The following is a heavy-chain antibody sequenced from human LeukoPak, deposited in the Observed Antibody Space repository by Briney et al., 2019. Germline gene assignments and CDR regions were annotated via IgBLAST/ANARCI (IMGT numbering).Heavy chain of an antibody. Sequence: ASVKVSCKASGYTFTSYYMHWVRQAPGQGLEWMGIINPSGGSTSYAQKFQGRVTMTRDTSTSTVYMELSSLRSEDTAVYYCARGGYEYSSSSGYYFDYWGQGTLVTVPS. V-gene: IGHV1-46*01. CDR1: GYTFTSYY. J-gene: IGHJ4*02. D-gene: IGHD6-6*01. CDR2: INPSGGST. CDR3: ARGGYEYSSSSGYYFDY.